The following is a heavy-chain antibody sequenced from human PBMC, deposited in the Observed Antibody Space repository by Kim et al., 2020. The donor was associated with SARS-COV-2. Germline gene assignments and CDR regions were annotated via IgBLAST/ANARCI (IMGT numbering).Heavy chain of an antibody. CDR2: IKSKTDGGTT. CDR3: TTDSGITGTTMPAAPYYYYGMDV. D-gene: IGHD1-7*01. CDR1: GFTFSNAW. V-gene: IGHV3-15*01. J-gene: IGHJ6*02. Sequence: GGSLRLSCAASGFTFSNAWMSWVRQAPGKGLEWVGRIKSKTDGGTTDYAAPVKGRFTISRDDSKNTLYLQMNSLKTEDTAVYYCTTDSGITGTTMPAAPYYYYGMDVWGQGTTVTVSS.